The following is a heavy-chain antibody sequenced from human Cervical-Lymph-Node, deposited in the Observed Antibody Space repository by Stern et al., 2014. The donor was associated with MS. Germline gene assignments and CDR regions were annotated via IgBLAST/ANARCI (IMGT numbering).Heavy chain of an antibody. CDR3: ARERGRAGPAMADY. V-gene: IGHV1-2*04. D-gene: IGHD5-18*01. CDR2: TNPNSGDS. J-gene: IGHJ4*02. CDR1: GYSFTGNY. Sequence: VQLVQSGAEVKKPGASVKVSCKAAGYSFTGNYIHWLRQAPGQGLEWMGRTNPNSGDSNYALKFQGWVTMTRDTSISTAYMNLNRLGIDDTAVYYCARERGRAGPAMADYWGQGTLVTVSS.